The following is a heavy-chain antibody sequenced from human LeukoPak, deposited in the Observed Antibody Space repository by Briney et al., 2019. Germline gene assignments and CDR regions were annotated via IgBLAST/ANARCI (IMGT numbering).Heavy chain of an antibody. CDR2: ISSSSSDI. Sequence: PGGSLRLSCAASGFTFSTYSMSWVRQAPGKGLQWVSSISSSSSDIYYTDSVKGRFTISRDNAKNSLYLQMNSLRADDTAVYYCARDGPSGPWDLNPAEYFQLWGQGTLVSVS. D-gene: IGHD1-26*01. V-gene: IGHV3-21*01. J-gene: IGHJ1*01. CDR3: ARDGPSGPWDLNPAEYFQL. CDR1: GFTFSTYS.